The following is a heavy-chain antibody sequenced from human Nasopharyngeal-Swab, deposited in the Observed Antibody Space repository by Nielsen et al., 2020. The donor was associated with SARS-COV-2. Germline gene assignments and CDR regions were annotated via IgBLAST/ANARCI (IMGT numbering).Heavy chain of an antibody. CDR1: GFTFSSYD. D-gene: IGHD6-19*01. Sequence: GESLKISCAAPGFTFSSYDMHWVRQATGKGLEWVSAIGTAGDPYYPGPVKGRFTISRENAKNSLYLQMNSLRAGDTAVYYCARARSVAGTGDDAFDIWGQGTMVTVSS. CDR2: IGTAGDP. J-gene: IGHJ3*02. CDR3: ARARSVAGTGDDAFDI. V-gene: IGHV3-13*05.